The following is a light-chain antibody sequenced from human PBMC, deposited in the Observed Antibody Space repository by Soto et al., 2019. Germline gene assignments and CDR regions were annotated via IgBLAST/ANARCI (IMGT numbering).Light chain of an antibody. CDR2: EGT. V-gene: IGLV2-23*01. J-gene: IGLJ2*01. CDR1: SSDVGSYNL. CDR3: CSYAGSSTWDVV. Sequence: QSALTQPASVSGSPGQSITISCTGTSSDVGSYNLVSWYQQHPGKAPKLMIYEGTKRPSGVSNLFSGSKSGNTASLTISGLQAEDEADYYCCSYAGSSTWDVVFGGGTKLTVL.